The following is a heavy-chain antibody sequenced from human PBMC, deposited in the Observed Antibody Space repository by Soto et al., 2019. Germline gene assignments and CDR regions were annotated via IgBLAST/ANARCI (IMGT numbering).Heavy chain of an antibody. V-gene: IGHV1-69*08. Sequence: QVQLVQSGAEVKKPGSSVEVSCKASGGTFSSYTISWVRQAPGQGLEWMGRIIPILGIANYAQKFQGRVTITADKSTSTAYMELSSLRSEDTAVYYCARDRGYCSGGSCYSDYWGQGTLVTVSS. J-gene: IGHJ4*02. CDR2: IIPILGIA. CDR1: GGTFSSYT. D-gene: IGHD2-15*01. CDR3: ARDRGYCSGGSCYSDY.